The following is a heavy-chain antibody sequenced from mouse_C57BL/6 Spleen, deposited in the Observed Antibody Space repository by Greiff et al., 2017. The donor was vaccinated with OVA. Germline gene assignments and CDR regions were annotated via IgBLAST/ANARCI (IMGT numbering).Heavy chain of an antibody. CDR2: ILPGSGST. D-gene: IGHD1-1*01. CDR3: ARWGDYYGSSPYAMDY. Sequence: QVQLQQSGAELMKPGASVKLSCKATGYTFTGYWIEWVKQRPGHGLECIGEILPGSGSTNYNEKFKGKATFTADTSSNTAYMQLSSLTTEDSAIYYCARWGDYYGSSPYAMDYWGQGTSVTVSS. J-gene: IGHJ4*01. V-gene: IGHV1-9*01. CDR1: GYTFTGYW.